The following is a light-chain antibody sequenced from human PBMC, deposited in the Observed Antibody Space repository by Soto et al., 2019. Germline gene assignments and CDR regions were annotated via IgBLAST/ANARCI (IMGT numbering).Light chain of an antibody. J-gene: IGKJ2*01. CDR3: QQRYSSPYI. V-gene: IGKV1-39*01. CDR2: AAS. CDR1: QSISSC. Sequence: DIQMTQSPSSLSASVGDRVTITCRASQSISSCLNWFQQKPGKAPKLLIYAASTLQSGVPSRFSGSGSGTDFTLTISSLQPEDFATYSCQQRYSSPYIFGQGPKLQL.